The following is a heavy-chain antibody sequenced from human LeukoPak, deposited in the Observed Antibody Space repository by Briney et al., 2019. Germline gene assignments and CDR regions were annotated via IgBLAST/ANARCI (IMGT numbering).Heavy chain of an antibody. CDR1: GLSIGDYT. CDR2: ISRNGVAT. D-gene: IGHD1-26*01. J-gene: IGHJ4*02. CDR3: AREKQSGGTPFDY. Sequence: GGSLRLSCEASGLSIGDYTMHWVRQVPGKGLEGVSLISRNGVATKYADSVRGRFTVSRDNSKNTVYLQMNSPRDEDTAVYYCAREKQSGGTPFDYWGQGSLVTVSS. V-gene: IGHV3-43*01.